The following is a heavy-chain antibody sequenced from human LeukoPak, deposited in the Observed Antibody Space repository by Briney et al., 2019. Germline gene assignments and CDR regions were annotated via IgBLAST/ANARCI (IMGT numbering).Heavy chain of an antibody. CDR3: ARENTHYYGSGSYFYRPLDYFDY. CDR1: GGSISSGGYY. CDR2: IYYSGST. J-gene: IGHJ4*02. V-gene: IGHV4-31*03. D-gene: IGHD3-10*01. Sequence: PSQTLSLTCTVSGGSISSGGYYWSWIRQHPGKGLEWIGYIYYSGSTYYNPSLKSRVTISVDTSKNQFSLKLSSVTAADTAVYYCARENTHYYGSGSYFYRPLDYFDYWGQGTLVTVSS.